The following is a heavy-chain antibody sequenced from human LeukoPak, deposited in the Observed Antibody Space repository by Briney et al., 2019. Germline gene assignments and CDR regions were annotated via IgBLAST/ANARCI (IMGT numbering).Heavy chain of an antibody. CDR1: GGSISSGGYY. J-gene: IGHJ1*01. CDR3: ARDEPYGGNSGLYFQH. Sequence: PSETLSLTCTVSGGSISSGGYYWSWIRQPPGKGLEWIGYIYHSGSTYYNPSLKSRVTISVDRSKNQFSLKLSSVTAADTAVYYCARDEPYGGNSGLYFQHWGQGTLVTVSS. D-gene: IGHD4-23*01. CDR2: IYHSGST. V-gene: IGHV4-30-2*01.